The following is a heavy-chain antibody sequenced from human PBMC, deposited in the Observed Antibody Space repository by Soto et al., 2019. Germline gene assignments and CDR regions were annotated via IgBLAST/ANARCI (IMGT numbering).Heavy chain of an antibody. Sequence: ASVKVSCKASGYTFTSYYMHWVRQAPGQGLEWMGIINPSGGSTSYAQKFQGRVTMTRDTSTSTVYMELSSLRAEDTAVYYCARDKEYYDFWSGHNYYGMDVWGQGTTVTVSS. D-gene: IGHD3-3*01. CDR1: GYTFTSYY. CDR2: INPSGGST. J-gene: IGHJ6*02. CDR3: ARDKEYYDFWSGHNYYGMDV. V-gene: IGHV1-46*01.